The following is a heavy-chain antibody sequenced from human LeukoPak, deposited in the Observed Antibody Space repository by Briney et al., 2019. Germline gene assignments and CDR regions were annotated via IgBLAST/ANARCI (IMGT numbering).Heavy chain of an antibody. Sequence: TGGSLRLSCAPSGFTFSSSAMSWVRQAPGKGLEWVSGISASAGHTFYADSVKGRFTISRDNSKDTLYLQLNSLRAEDTAVYYCAKRRSPYCSGGTCYSEVDCWGQGTLVTVSS. D-gene: IGHD2-15*01. J-gene: IGHJ4*02. V-gene: IGHV3-23*01. CDR2: ISASAGHT. CDR3: AKRRSPYCSGGTCYSEVDC. CDR1: GFTFSSSA.